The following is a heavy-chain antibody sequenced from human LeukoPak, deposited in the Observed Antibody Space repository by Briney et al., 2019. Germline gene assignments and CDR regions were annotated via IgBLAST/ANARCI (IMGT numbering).Heavy chain of an antibody. J-gene: IGHJ4*02. V-gene: IGHV1-2*02. CDR2: INPNSGFT. Sequence: ASVKVSCKASGYPFTGYYLHWVRQAPGQGLEWMGWINPNSGFTNYAQKFQGRVTMTRDTSISTAYMELSRLRSDGTAVYYCARLADCSSSSCRPFDYWGQGTLVTVSS. CDR3: ARLADCSSSSCRPFDY. D-gene: IGHD2-2*01. CDR1: GYPFTGYY.